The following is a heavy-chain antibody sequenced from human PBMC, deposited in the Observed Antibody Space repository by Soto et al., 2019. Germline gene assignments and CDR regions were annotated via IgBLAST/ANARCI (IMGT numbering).Heavy chain of an antibody. CDR3: AKDHHIPAYIGYDKSFDY. CDR1: GFNFRNYV. J-gene: IGHJ4*02. D-gene: IGHD5-12*01. Sequence: EVQLLESGGGLVQPGGSLRLSCAASGFNFRNYVMNWVRQAPGKGLEWVSTISGSGDSTYYADSVKGRFTISRDNSKNTLYLQMNSLRVEDTAVYYCAKDHHIPAYIGYDKSFDYWGQGTLVTVSS. CDR2: ISGSGDST. V-gene: IGHV3-23*01.